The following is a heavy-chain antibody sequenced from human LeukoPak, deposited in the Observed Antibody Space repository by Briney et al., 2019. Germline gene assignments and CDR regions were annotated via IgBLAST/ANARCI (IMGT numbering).Heavy chain of an antibody. CDR3: ARESAAKPKAAYYYGSGRGWFDP. CDR1: GGSFSGYY. CDR2: INHSGST. J-gene: IGHJ5*02. V-gene: IGHV4-34*01. D-gene: IGHD3-10*01. Sequence: SETLSLTCAVYGGSFSGYYWSWIRPPPGKGLEWIGEINHSGSTNYNPSLKSRVTISVDTSKNQFSLKLSSVTAADTAVYYCARESAAKPKAAYYYGSGRGWFDPWGQGTLVTVSS.